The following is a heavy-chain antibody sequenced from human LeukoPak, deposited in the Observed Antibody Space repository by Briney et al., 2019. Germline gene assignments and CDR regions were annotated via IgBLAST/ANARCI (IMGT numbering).Heavy chain of an antibody. D-gene: IGHD6-19*01. CDR2: ISSSGSYI. CDR3: AKRTPSPEAIAVAGLDY. Sequence: GGSLRLSCAASGFTFSTYWMHWVRQAPGKGLVWVSSISSSGSYIYYADSVKGRFTISRDNSKNTLYLQMNSLRAEDTAVYYCAKRTPSPEAIAVAGLDYWGQGTLVTVSS. J-gene: IGHJ4*02. V-gene: IGHV3-21*04. CDR1: GFTFSTYW.